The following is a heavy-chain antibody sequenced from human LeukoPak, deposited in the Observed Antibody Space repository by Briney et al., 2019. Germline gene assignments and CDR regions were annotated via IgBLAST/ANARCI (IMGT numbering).Heavy chain of an antibody. J-gene: IGHJ4*02. CDR1: GFTFSSYW. Sequence: GGSLRLSCAASGFTFSSYWMTWVRQAPGKGLEWVANIKRDGSEKYYVDSVKGRFTISRDNAKNSLYLQMNSLRAEDTAVHYCASDRDYYYGSGSFDYWGQGTLVTVSS. V-gene: IGHV3-7*04. D-gene: IGHD3-10*01. CDR2: IKRDGSEK. CDR3: ASDRDYYYGSGSFDY.